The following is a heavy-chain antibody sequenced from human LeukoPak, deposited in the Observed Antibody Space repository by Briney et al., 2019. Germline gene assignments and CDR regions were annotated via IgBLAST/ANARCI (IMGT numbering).Heavy chain of an antibody. J-gene: IGHJ4*02. CDR1: GGTFSSYA. CDR3: AREGGDGYNYWYYFDY. Sequence: SVKVSCKASGGTFSSYAISWVRRAPGQGLEWMGGIIPIFGTANYAQKFQGRVTITADESTSTAYMELSSLRSEDTAVYYCAREGGDGYNYWYYFDYWGQGTLVTVSS. CDR2: IIPIFGTA. D-gene: IGHD5-24*01. V-gene: IGHV1-69*13.